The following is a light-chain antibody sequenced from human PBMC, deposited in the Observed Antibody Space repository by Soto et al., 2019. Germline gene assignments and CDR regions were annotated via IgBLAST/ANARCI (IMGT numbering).Light chain of an antibody. Sequence: EIVLTQSPGTLSLSPGERATLSCRASQSVSNNYLAWYQQKPGQAPRLLIYGASNRATGIPDRFSGSGSGTDFTLTISRLEPEDFAVYYCKQRSHWPGTFGQGTKVDIK. CDR3: KQRSHWPGT. J-gene: IGKJ1*01. V-gene: IGKV3D-20*02. CDR2: GAS. CDR1: QSVSNNY.